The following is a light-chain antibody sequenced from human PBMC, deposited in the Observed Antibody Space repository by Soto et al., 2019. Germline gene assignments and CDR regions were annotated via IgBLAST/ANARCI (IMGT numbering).Light chain of an antibody. J-gene: IGLJ2*01. Sequence: QSVLTQPRSVSGSPGQSVTLSCTGTSSDVGGYHYVSWYQHHRGKAPKIIIYDVNKRPSGVPDRFSGSKSGNTASLTISGLQTEDEAEYYCCSYAGSYTLVFGGGTTLTVL. CDR1: SSDVGGYHY. CDR2: DVN. CDR3: CSYAGSYTLV. V-gene: IGLV2-11*01.